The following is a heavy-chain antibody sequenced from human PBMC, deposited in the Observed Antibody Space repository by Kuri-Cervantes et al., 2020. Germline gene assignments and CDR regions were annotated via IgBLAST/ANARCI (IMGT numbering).Heavy chain of an antibody. CDR1: GGTFSSYA. CDR2: IIPIYGTP. J-gene: IGHJ4*02. D-gene: IGHD5-12*01. V-gene: IGHV1-69*13. CDR3: ATNSGFSYGPLDY. Sequence: SVKVSCKASGGTFSSYAISWVRQAPGQGPEWMGGIIPIYGTPNYAQKFKDRVTITADESSTTTYMEVRSLRTEDTAIYYCATNSGFSYGPLDYWGQGTLVTVSS.